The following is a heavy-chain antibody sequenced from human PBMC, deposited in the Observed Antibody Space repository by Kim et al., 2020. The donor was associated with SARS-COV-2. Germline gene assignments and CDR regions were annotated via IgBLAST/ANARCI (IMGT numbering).Heavy chain of an antibody. V-gene: IGHV1-18*04. Sequence: ASVKVSCKASGYTFTSYGISWVRQAPGQGLEWMGWISAYNGNTNYAQKLQGRVTMTTDTSTSTAYMELRSLRSDDTAVYYCARPVEEYYYGSGSYTFDYWGQGTLVTVSS. CDR2: ISAYNGNT. D-gene: IGHD3-10*01. CDR3: ARPVEEYYYGSGSYTFDY. CDR1: GYTFTSYG. J-gene: IGHJ4*02.